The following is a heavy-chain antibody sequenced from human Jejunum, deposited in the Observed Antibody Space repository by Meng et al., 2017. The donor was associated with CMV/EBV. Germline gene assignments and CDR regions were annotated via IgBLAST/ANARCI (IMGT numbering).Heavy chain of an antibody. Sequence: SGFSFSSYHMSWVRQAPGKGLERVTAISGASTYIYYADSLRGRFTISRSNTKNSVSLQMNSLRAEGTAVYYCTRACEYGDPNWFNPWGQGTLVTVSS. D-gene: IGHD4-17*01. V-gene: IGHV3-21*06. CDR2: ISGASTYI. CDR1: GFSFSSYH. J-gene: IGHJ5*02. CDR3: TRACEYGDPNWFNP.